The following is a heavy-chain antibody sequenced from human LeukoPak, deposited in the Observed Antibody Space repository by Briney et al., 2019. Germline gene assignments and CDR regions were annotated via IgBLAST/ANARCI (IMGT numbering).Heavy chain of an antibody. CDR3: ARVVVAATVIAFDI. D-gene: IGHD2-15*01. CDR2: IYHSGST. CDR1: GYSISSGNY. J-gene: IGHJ3*02. V-gene: IGHV4-38-2*02. Sequence: SSETLSLTCTVSGYSISSGNYWGWFGRPPGKGRDGFGSIYHSGSTYYNPSLKSRVTISVDTSKNQFSLKLSSVTAADTAVYYCARVVVAATVIAFDIWGQGTMVTVSS.